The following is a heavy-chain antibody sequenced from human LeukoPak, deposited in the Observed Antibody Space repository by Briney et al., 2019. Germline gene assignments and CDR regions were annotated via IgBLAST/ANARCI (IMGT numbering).Heavy chain of an antibody. CDR1: GFTFSTYA. CDR2: ISYDGSNK. Sequence: GGSLRLSCVDSGFTFSTYAMHWVRQAPGKGLEWVAVISYDGSNKYYADSVKGRFTISRDNSKNTLYLQMNTLRAEDTAVYYCARPPHYRLGGYWGQGTLVTVSS. D-gene: IGHD2-15*01. J-gene: IGHJ4*02. V-gene: IGHV3-30*04. CDR3: ARPPHYRLGGY.